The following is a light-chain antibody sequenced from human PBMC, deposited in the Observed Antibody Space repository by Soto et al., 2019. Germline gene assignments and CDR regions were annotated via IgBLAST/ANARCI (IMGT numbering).Light chain of an antibody. J-gene: IGKJ1*01. Sequence: ENVLTQSPGTLSLSPGERATLSCRASQTVYNGYLAWYQQKPGQAPRLLIYGASNRATGIPDRFSGSGSGTEFTLTISRLEPEDFAVYYCQQYGSSGTFGQGTKVDIK. CDR3: QQYGSSGT. CDR1: QTVYNGY. V-gene: IGKV3-20*01. CDR2: GAS.